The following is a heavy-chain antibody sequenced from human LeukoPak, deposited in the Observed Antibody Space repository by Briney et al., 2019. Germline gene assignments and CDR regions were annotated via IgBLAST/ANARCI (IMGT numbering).Heavy chain of an antibody. CDR1: GFTFSSYS. D-gene: IGHD6-13*01. Sequence: GGSLRLSCAASGFTFSSYSMNWVRQAPGKGLEWVSSISSSSSYIYYADSVKGRFTISRDNAKNSLYLQMNSLRAEDTAVYYCARGGSIAAAGSFDYWGQGTLVTVSS. CDR3: ARGGSIAAAGSFDY. J-gene: IGHJ4*02. V-gene: IGHV3-21*01. CDR2: ISSSSSYI.